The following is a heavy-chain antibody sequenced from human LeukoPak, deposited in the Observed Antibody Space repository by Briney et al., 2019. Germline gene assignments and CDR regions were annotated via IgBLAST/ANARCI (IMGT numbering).Heavy chain of an antibody. CDR1: GFTFSNSA. V-gene: IGHV3-23*01. Sequence: QPGGSLRLSCAASGFTFSNSAMSWVRRAPGKGLEGVSTLSGSGITTYYADSVKGRFTISRDKSKNTLYLQMNSLRAEDRAVYYCAKGIYSSGWSYFDYWGHGTLVTVSS. CDR3: AKGIYSSGWSYFDY. J-gene: IGHJ4*01. D-gene: IGHD6-19*01. CDR2: LSGSGITT.